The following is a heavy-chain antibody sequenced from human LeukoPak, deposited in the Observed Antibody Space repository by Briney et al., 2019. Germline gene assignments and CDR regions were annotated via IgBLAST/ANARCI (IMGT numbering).Heavy chain of an antibody. D-gene: IGHD6-25*01. CDR3: ARLSGFTETSHFDS. CDR1: AFTFSNFW. CDR2: IEKDGSDK. Sequence: GGTLRLSCTASAFTFSNFWMTWVRQAPGKGLEWVASIEKDGSDKYYADSVTGRFTISRDNAKTSLYLQMNSLRADDTAVYYCARLSGFTETSHFDSWGQGALVTVSS. J-gene: IGHJ4*02. V-gene: IGHV3-7*01.